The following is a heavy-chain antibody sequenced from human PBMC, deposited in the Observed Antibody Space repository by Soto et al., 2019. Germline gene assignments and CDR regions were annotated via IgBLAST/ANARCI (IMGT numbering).Heavy chain of an antibody. D-gene: IGHD4-17*01. J-gene: IGHJ4*02. CDR2: IWYDGSNK. Sequence: SLRLSCAASGFTFSSYGMHWVRQAPGKGLEWVAVIWYDGSNKYYADSVKGRFTISRDNSKNTLYLQMNSLRAEDTAVYYCARGTYHGERYYFDYWGQGTLVTVSS. CDR3: ARGTYHGERYYFDY. V-gene: IGHV3-33*01. CDR1: GFTFSSYG.